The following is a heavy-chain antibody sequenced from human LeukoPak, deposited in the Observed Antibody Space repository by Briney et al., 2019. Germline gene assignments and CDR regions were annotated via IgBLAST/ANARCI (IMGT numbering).Heavy chain of an antibody. D-gene: IGHD6-19*01. V-gene: IGHV3-48*01. J-gene: IGHJ4*02. CDR3: VRDFEAAGFDY. CDR1: GFTFSSYS. CDR2: ISSSSSTI. Sequence: GGSLRLSCAASGFTFSSYSMNWVRQAPGKGLEWVSYISSSSSTINYADSVKGRFTISRDNAKHSLYLQMHSLRAEDTAVYYCVRDFEAAGFDYWGQGTLVTVSS.